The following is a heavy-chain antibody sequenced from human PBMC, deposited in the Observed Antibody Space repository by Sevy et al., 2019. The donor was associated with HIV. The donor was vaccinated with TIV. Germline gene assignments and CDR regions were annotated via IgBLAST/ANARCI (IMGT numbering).Heavy chain of an antibody. CDR2: ISSSGKYQ. D-gene: IGHD5-18*01. V-gene: IGHV3-21*06. CDR1: GFMFNLYS. CDR3: ARDSDTYTALANYYGMDV. J-gene: IGHJ6*02. Sequence: GGSLRLSCTTSGFMFNLYSFNWVRQAPGKGLEWISFISSSGKYQFYADSVKGRFTMSRATATNSVYLQIASLRADDTAVYYCARDSDTYTALANYYGMDVWGQGTTVTVSS.